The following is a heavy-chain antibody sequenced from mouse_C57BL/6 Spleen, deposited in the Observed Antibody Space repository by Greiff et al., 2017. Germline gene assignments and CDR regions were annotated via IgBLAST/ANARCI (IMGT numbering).Heavy chain of an antibody. J-gene: IGHJ4*01. V-gene: IGHV1-19*01. CDR2: INPYNGGT. D-gene: IGHD3-3*01. CDR3: AREGTYAMDY. Sequence: EVKLVESGPVLVKPGASVKMSCKASGYTFTDYYMNWVKQSHGKSLEWIGVINPYNGGTSYNQKFKGKATLTVDKSSSTAYMELNSLTSEDSAVYYCAREGTYAMDYWGQGTSVTVSS. CDR1: GYTFTDYY.